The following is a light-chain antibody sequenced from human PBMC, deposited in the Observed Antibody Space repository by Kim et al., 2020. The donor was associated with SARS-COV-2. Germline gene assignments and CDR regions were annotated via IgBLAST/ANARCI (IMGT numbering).Light chain of an antibody. V-gene: IGKV3-20*01. CDR2: GAT. CDR1: QSVSTP. J-gene: IGKJ4*01. CDR3: QQYGSSPLT. Sequence: LSPGERATPSCRASQSVSTPLAWYQHKSGQAPRLLIFGATNRASGIPDRFSGSGSGTDFTLTISRLEPEDFALYYCQQYGSSPLTFGGGTKVDIK.